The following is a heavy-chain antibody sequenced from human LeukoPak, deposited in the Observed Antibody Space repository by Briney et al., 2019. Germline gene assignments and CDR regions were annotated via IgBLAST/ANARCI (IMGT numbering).Heavy chain of an antibody. CDR1: GGSMSSYY. D-gene: IGHD5-24*01. CDR3: ARGARAGYNLEPFDY. J-gene: IGHJ4*02. Sequence: SETLSLTCTVSGGSMSSYYWSWIRQPPGKGLEWIGHIYYSGSTKYNPSLKSRVTISVDTSKNQFSLKLSSVTAADTAVYCARGARAGYNLEPFDYWGQGTLVTVSS. CDR2: IYYSGST. V-gene: IGHV4-59*08.